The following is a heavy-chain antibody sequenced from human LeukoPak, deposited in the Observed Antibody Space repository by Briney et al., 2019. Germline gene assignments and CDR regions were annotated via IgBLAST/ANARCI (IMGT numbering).Heavy chain of an antibody. CDR1: GDSVSSNSAA. J-gene: IGHJ5*02. Sequence: SQTLSLTCAISGDSVSSNSAAWNWIGQSPSRGLEWLGRTYYRSKWYNDYAVSVKSRITINPDTSKNQFSLKLSSVTAADTAVYYCARDLYYCSSTSCSNWFDPWGQGTLVTVSS. D-gene: IGHD2-2*01. CDR2: TYYRSKWYN. CDR3: ARDLYYCSSTSCSNWFDP. V-gene: IGHV6-1*01.